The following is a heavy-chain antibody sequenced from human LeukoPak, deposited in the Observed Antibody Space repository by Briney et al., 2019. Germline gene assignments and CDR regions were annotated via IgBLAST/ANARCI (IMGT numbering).Heavy chain of an antibody. CDR3: ARAVAAIPQDY. V-gene: IGHV3-11*01. D-gene: IGHD5-12*01. Sequence: GGSPRLSCAASGFRFSDYYVSWLRQAPGKGLEWISYINGGGSSTYYADSVKGRFTISRDNAKNSLYLQMNNLRAEDTAVYYCARAVAAIPQDYWGQGTLVTVSS. CDR1: GFRFSDYY. CDR2: INGGGSST. J-gene: IGHJ4*02.